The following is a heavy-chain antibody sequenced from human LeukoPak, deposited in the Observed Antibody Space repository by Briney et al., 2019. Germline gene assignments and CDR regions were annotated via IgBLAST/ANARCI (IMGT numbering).Heavy chain of an antibody. Sequence: ASVTVSCKASGYTFTGYYMHWVRQAPGQGLEWMGWINPNSGGTNYAQKFQGRVTMTRDTSISTAYMELSRLRSDDTAVYYCARSSFQDPTIFGVVIKFYYYYYGMDVWGQGTTVTVSS. CDR3: ARSSFQDPTIFGVVIKFYYYYYGMDV. D-gene: IGHD3-3*01. V-gene: IGHV1-2*02. CDR1: GYTFTGYY. CDR2: INPNSGGT. J-gene: IGHJ6*02.